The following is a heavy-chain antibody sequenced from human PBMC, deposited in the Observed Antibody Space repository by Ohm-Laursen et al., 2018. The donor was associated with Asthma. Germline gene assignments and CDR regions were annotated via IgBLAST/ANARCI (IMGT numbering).Heavy chain of an antibody. CDR3: ARDLDDFWSGYPTHYYGVDV. Sequence: SLRLSCTASGFTFSSYSMNWVRQAPGKGLEWVSSISSSSSYIYYADSVKGRFTISRDNAKNSLYLQMNSLRAEDTAVYYCARDLDDFWSGYPTHYYGVDVWGQGTTVTVSS. CDR1: GFTFSSYS. V-gene: IGHV3-21*01. D-gene: IGHD3-3*01. CDR2: ISSSSSYI. J-gene: IGHJ6*02.